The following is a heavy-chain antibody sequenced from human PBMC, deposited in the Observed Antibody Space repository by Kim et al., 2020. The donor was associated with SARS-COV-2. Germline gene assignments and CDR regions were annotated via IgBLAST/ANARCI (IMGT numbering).Heavy chain of an antibody. CDR3: ARDWGYYANGGFDP. J-gene: IGHJ5*02. Sequence: SETLSLTCTVSGGSISSGSYYWSWIRQPAGKGLEWIGRIYTSGSTNYNPSLKSRVTISVDTSKNQFSLKLSSVTAADTAVYYCARDWGYYANGGFDPWGQGTLVTVSS. CDR1: GGSISSGSYY. D-gene: IGHD2-2*01. V-gene: IGHV4-61*02. CDR2: IYTSGST.